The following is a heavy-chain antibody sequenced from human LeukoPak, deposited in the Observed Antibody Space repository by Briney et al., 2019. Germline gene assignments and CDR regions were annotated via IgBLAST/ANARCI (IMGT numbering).Heavy chain of an antibody. Sequence: ASVKVSCKASGYTFTTYAMNWVRQAPGQGLEWMGWINTNTGNPTYAQGLTGRFVFSLDTSVSSAYLQISSLKAEDTAVYYCARFFSWYPPFDYGMDVWGQGTTVTVSS. CDR2: INTNTGNP. D-gene: IGHD1-14*01. CDR1: GYTFTTYA. J-gene: IGHJ6*02. CDR3: ARFFSWYPPFDYGMDV. V-gene: IGHV7-4-1*02.